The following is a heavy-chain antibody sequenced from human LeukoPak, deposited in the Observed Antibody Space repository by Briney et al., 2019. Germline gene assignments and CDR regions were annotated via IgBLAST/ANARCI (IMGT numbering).Heavy chain of an antibody. CDR1: GFTFFTYS. CDR3: AKDSYGGYNDFGIDS. CDR2: SSFDENNK. D-gene: IGHD5-12*01. Sequence: TGGSLRLSCAASGFTFFTYSMHWVRQAPGKGLEWLAVSSFDENNKYYADSVRGRFTISRDNSKNTVYLQMDSLRPKDTAIYYCAKDSYGGYNDFGIDSWGQGTLVSVSS. V-gene: IGHV3-30*18. J-gene: IGHJ4*02.